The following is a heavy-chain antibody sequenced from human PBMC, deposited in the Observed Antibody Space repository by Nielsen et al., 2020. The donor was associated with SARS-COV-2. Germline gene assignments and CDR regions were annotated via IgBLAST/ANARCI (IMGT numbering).Heavy chain of an antibody. CDR2: IDWDDDK. J-gene: IGHJ4*02. CDR3: AGGGYYDYVWGSYRSPTYFDY. D-gene: IGHD3-16*02. V-gene: IGHV2-70*11. Sequence: WIRQPPGKALEWLARIDWDDDKYCSTSLKTRLTISKDTSKNQVVLTMTNMDPVDTATYYCAGGGYYDYVWGSYRSPTYFDYWGQGTLVTVSS.